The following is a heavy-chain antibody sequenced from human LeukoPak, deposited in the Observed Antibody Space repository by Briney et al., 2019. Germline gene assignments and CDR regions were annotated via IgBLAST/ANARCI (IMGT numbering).Heavy chain of an antibody. J-gene: IGHJ4*02. CDR2: IYSGGST. V-gene: IGHV3-53*01. CDR3: AKDSRALNKQTSIFGVVTKGYFDY. D-gene: IGHD3-3*01. Sequence: PGGSLRLSCAASGFTVSSNYMSWVRQAPGKGLEWVSVIYSGGSTYYADSVKGRFTISRDNSKNTLYLQMNSLRAEDTAVYYCAKDSRALNKQTSIFGVVTKGYFDYWGQGTLVTVSS. CDR1: GFTVSSNY.